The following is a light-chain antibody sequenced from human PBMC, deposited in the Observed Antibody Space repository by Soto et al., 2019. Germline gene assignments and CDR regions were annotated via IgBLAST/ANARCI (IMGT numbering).Light chain of an antibody. CDR1: QDISNY. CDR3: QQYDNLRGRIFT. Sequence: DIQMTQSPSSLSASVGDRVTITCQATQDISNYLNWYQQKPGKAPKLLIYEASNLEPGVPPRFSGSGSGTDFTFTISSLQPEDVATYYCQQYDNLRGRIFTFGPGTKVDIK. CDR2: EAS. V-gene: IGKV1-33*01. J-gene: IGKJ3*01.